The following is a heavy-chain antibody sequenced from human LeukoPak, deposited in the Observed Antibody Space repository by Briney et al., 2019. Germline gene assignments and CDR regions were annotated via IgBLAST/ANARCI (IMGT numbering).Heavy chain of an antibody. V-gene: IGHV3-23*01. CDR3: AKDQLEESGTVNKDAFDI. Sequence: PGGSLRLSCAASGFTFSSYAMSWVRQAPGKGLEWVSAISGSGGSTYYADSVKGRFTISRDNSKNTLYLQMNGLRAEDTAVYYCAKDQLEESGTVNKDAFDIWGQGTMVTVSS. J-gene: IGHJ3*02. CDR2: ISGSGGST. CDR1: GFTFSSYA. D-gene: IGHD4-17*01.